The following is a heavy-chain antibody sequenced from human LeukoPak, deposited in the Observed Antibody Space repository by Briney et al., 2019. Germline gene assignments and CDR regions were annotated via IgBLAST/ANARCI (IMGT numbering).Heavy chain of an antibody. J-gene: IGHJ4*02. CDR1: GFSFSSYW. CDR3: ASGRLDYYDTSGPYY. CDR2: INSDGTST. Sequence: PGGSLRLSCAASGFSFSSYWMYWVRAAPGEGLVWVSRINSDGTSTSYADSVKGRFTISRDNAKNTLYLQMNSLRAEDTAVYYCASGRLDYYDTSGPYYWGQGALVTVSS. V-gene: IGHV3-74*01. D-gene: IGHD3-22*01.